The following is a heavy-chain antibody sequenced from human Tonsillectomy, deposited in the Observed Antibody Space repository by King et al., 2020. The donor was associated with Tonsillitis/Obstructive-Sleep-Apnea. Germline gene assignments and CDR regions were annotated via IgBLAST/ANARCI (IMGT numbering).Heavy chain of an antibody. Sequence: VQLVESGGGLVQPGGSLRLSCAASGFTFSSYWMHWVRQAPGKGLVWVSRINSDGSSTSYADSVKGRFTISRDNAKNTLYRQMNSLRAEDTAVYYCASPYGDFAFDIWGQGTMVTVSS. J-gene: IGHJ3*02. CDR3: ASPYGDFAFDI. D-gene: IGHD4-17*01. V-gene: IGHV3-74*01. CDR2: INSDGSST. CDR1: GFTFSSYW.